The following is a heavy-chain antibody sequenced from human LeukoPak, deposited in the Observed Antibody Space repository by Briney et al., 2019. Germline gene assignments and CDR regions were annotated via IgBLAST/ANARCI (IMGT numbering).Heavy chain of an antibody. V-gene: IGHV4-34*01. D-gene: IGHD6-6*01. CDR3: ARAHSSTPFDY. CDR1: GGSFSGYY. J-gene: IGHJ4*02. Sequence: SETLSLTCAVSGGSFSGYYWSWIRQPPGKGLEWIGEINHSGSTNYNPALKSRVTISVDTSKNQFSLKLSSVTAADTAVYYCARAHSSTPFDYWGQGTLVTVSS. CDR2: INHSGST.